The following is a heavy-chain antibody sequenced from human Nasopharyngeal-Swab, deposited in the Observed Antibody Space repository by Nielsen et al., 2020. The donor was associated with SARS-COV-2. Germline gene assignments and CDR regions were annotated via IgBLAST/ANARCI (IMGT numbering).Heavy chain of an antibody. CDR3: ARLNYDFGGLYGVDV. CDR2: IYYTGST. CDR1: GGSISSHSYY. V-gene: IGHV4-39*01. Sequence: SETLSLTCTVSGGSISSHSYYWAWIRKPPGKGPEWIGHIYYTGSTHYNPSLRSRVTTPVDTSKNQFSLELRSVTAADTGVYFCARLNYDFGGLYGVDVWGQGTTVTVSS. J-gene: IGHJ6*02. D-gene: IGHD3-3*01.